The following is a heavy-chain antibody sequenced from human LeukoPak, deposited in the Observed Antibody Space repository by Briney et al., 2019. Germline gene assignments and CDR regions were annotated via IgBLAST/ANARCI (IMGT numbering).Heavy chain of an antibody. CDR1: GGSISSYY. CDR3: ARHYSDSSGYYQVYFDY. D-gene: IGHD3-22*01. CDR2: IYYSGST. V-gene: IGHV4-59*08. Sequence: PSETLSLTCTVSGGSISSYYWSWIRQPPGKGLEWIGYIYYSGSTNYNPSLKSRVTISVDTSKNQFSLKLSSVTAADTAVYSCARHYSDSSGYYQVYFDYWGQGTLVTVPS. J-gene: IGHJ4*02.